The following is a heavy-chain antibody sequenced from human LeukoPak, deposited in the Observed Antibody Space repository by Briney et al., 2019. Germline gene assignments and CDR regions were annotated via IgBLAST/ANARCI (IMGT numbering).Heavy chain of an antibody. Sequence: SETLSLTCAVYGGSFSGYYWSWIRQPPGKGLEWIGEINHSGSTNYNPSLKSRVTISVDTSKNQFSLKLSSVTAADTAVYYCARGQRSGSYYIRSNWFDPWDQGTLVTVSS. CDR1: GGSFSGYY. J-gene: IGHJ5*02. CDR2: INHSGST. V-gene: IGHV4-34*01. CDR3: ARGQRSGSYYIRSNWFDP. D-gene: IGHD3-10*01.